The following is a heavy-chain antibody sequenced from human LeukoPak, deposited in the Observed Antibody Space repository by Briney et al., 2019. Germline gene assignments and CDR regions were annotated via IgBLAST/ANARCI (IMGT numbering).Heavy chain of an antibody. V-gene: IGHV3-23*01. CDR3: AKNKWERSGAFDI. Sequence: PGGSLRLSCAASGFTFSKNAMSWVRQAPGKGLEWVSAMSGSGDSSYYADSVKGRFTISRDISKNTLYLQMNSLGVEDTAVYYCAKNKWERSGAFDIWGQGTMVTVSS. CDR1: GFTFSKNA. D-gene: IGHD1-26*01. J-gene: IGHJ3*02. CDR2: MSGSGDSS.